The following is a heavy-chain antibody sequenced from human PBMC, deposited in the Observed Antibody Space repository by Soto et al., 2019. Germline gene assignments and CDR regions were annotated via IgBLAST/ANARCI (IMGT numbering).Heavy chain of an antibody. V-gene: IGHV4-30-4*01. Sequence: QVQLQESGPGLVKPSQTLSLTCTVSGGSIRSVNHYWSWIRQPPGKGLEWIGYIYYSGSTYYNPSLKSRVTISVDTSTNQFSLRLISVTAADTAFYYCATSEYCSSSVNWFDPWGQGTLVSVSS. CDR2: IYYSGST. CDR3: ATSEYCSSSVNWFDP. D-gene: IGHD6-6*01. J-gene: IGHJ5*02. CDR1: GGSIRSVNHY.